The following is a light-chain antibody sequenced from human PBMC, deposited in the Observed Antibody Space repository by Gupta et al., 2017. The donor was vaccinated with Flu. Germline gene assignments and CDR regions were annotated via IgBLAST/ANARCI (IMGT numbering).Light chain of an antibody. CDR3: QHRSNWPLT. CDR1: QSVNSY. Sequence: EIVLTQSPATLSLSPGERATLSCRASQSVNSYLAWYQQKPGQAPRLLIYDASNRATGIPVRFSGSGSGTDFTLTISSLEPEDFAVYYCQHRSNWPLTFGGGTKVAIK. V-gene: IGKV3-11*01. J-gene: IGKJ4*01. CDR2: DAS.